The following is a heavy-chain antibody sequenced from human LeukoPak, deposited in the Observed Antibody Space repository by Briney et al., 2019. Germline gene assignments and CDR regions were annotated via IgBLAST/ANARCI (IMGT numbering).Heavy chain of an antibody. J-gene: IGHJ4*02. Sequence: NASETLSLTCTVSGGSISSSSYYWGWIRQPPGKGLEWIGSIYYSGSTYYNPSLMSRVTISVDTSKNQFSLKLSSVTAADTAVYYCARGLRDTYYDILTGYQFDYWGQGTLVTVSS. CDR1: GGSISSSSYY. D-gene: IGHD3-9*01. CDR3: ARGLRDTYYDILTGYQFDY. V-gene: IGHV4-39*07. CDR2: IYYSGST.